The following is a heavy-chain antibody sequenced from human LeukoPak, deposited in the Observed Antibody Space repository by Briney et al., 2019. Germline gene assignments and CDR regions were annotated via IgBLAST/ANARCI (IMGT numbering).Heavy chain of an antibody. CDR2: VNPKSGDT. Sequence: GASVKVSCKASGYTFTGYYMHWVRQAPGQGLDWMGWVNPKSGDTNYAHIFQGRITLTSDKSINTVFMELNRLRSDDTAVYYRGKGRVMIYYFDYGGEGTLVTVYS. CDR3: GKGRVMIYYFDY. D-gene: IGHD5-24*01. V-gene: IGHV1-2*02. J-gene: IGHJ4*02. CDR1: GYTFTGYY.